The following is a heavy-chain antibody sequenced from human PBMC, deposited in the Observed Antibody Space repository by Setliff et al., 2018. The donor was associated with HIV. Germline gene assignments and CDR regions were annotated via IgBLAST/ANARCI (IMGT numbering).Heavy chain of an antibody. D-gene: IGHD2-21*02. V-gene: IGHV3-43D*03. CDR1: GFIFDHYA. CDR2: ISWNGGET. Sequence: LSLSCATSGFIFDHYAMYWVRQRPGKGLEWVSLISWNGGETFYADSVRGRFTISRDNRKNSLYLQMNSLTDEDTAWYYCAKELDCGGDCFAYFDSWGQGTLVTVSS. CDR3: AKELDCGGDCFAYFDS. J-gene: IGHJ4*02.